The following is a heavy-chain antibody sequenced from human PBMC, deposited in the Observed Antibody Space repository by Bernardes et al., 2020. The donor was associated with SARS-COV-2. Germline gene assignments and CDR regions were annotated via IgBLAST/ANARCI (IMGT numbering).Heavy chain of an antibody. Sequence: GGSLRLSCEASGFVFDNYDMSWVRQAPGKGLEWVSKINWNGGSTNYTDSVKGRFTMSRDNAKNSVHLQMNSLRAEDTALYYCARDRILGDYDSRGYLDVSMDLWGQGTTVTVSS. D-gene: IGHD3-22*01. CDR3: ARDRILGDYDSRGYLDVSMDL. V-gene: IGHV3-20*04. J-gene: IGHJ6*02. CDR1: GFVFDNYD. CDR2: INWNGGST.